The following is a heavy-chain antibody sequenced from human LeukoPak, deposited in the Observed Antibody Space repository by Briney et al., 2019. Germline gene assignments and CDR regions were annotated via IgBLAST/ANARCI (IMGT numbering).Heavy chain of an antibody. CDR2: IYYSGST. J-gene: IGHJ4*02. Sequence: SETLSLTCTVSGGSISSYYWSWIRQPPGKGLEWIGYIYYSGSTNYNPSLKSRVTISVDTSRNQFSLKLSSVTAADTAVYYCARGAMITFGGVIVIPQNFDYWGQGTLVTVSS. CDR1: GGSISSYY. D-gene: IGHD3-16*02. V-gene: IGHV4-59*01. CDR3: ARGAMITFGGVIVIPQNFDY.